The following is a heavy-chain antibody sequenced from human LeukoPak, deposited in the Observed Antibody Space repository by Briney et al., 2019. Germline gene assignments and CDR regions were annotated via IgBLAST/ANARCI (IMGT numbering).Heavy chain of an antibody. Sequence: GGSLRLSCAASGFTFSSYAMHWVRQAPGKGLEWVAVISYDGSNKYYADSVKGRFTISRDNSKNTLYLQMNSLRAEDTAVYYCARQGYNWNYVGEDIDYWGQGTLVTLSS. V-gene: IGHV3-30-3*01. J-gene: IGHJ4*02. D-gene: IGHD1-7*01. CDR3: ARQGYNWNYVGEDIDY. CDR2: ISYDGSNK. CDR1: GFTFSSYA.